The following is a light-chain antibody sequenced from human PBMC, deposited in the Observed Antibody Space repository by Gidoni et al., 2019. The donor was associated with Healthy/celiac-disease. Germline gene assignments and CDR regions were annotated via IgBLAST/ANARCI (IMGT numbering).Light chain of an antibody. CDR2: AAS. CDR3: QQYYTYPRT. CDR1: QGISSY. V-gene: IGKV1-8*01. J-gene: IGKJ1*01. Sequence: AIRMTQSPSSFAASTGDKVTITFRACQGISSYLACYQQKPGKAPKLLIYAASTLQSGVPSRFSGSGSGTDFTLTISCLQSEDFATYYCQQYYTYPRTFGQGTKVEIK.